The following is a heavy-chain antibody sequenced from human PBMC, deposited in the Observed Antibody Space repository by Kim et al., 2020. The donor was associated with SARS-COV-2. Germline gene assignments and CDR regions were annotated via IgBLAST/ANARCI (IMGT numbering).Heavy chain of an antibody. J-gene: IGHJ4*02. Sequence: GGSLRLSCAASGFTFRSYGMHWVRQAPGKGLEWVAVIWYDGSNKYYADSVKGRFTISRDNSKNTLYLQMNSLRVDDTAVYYCTTVAGGASGSWYIDYWGQGTLVTVSS. CDR3: TTVAGGASGSWYIDY. CDR2: IWYDGSNK. V-gene: IGHV3-33*08. CDR1: GFTFRSYG. D-gene: IGHD6-13*01.